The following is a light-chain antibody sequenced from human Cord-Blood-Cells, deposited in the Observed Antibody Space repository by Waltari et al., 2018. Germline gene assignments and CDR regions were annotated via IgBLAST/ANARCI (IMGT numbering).Light chain of an antibody. V-gene: IGLV2-23*01. J-gene: IGLJ1*01. CDR2: EGS. CDR3: CSYAGSSTFV. Sequence: QSALTQPASVPGSPGQSITISCTGTSSDVGSYNLVSWYQQHPGKAPKLMINEGSKRPSRVSNRFSGSKSGNTASLTISGLQAEDEADYYCCSYAGSSTFVFVTGTKVTVL. CDR1: SSDVGSYNL.